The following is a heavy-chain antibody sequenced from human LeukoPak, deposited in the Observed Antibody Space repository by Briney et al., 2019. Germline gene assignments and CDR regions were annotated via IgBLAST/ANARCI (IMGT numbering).Heavy chain of an antibody. D-gene: IGHD3-3*01. V-gene: IGHV4-34*01. Sequence: PSETLSLTCAVYGGSFSGYYWSWIRQPPGKGLEWIGEINHSGSTNYNPSLKSRVTISVDTSKNQFSLKLSSVTAADTAVYYCAYFWSGYYSSFDYWGQGTLVTVSS. CDR3: AYFWSGYYSSFDY. CDR1: GGSFSGYY. CDR2: INHSGST. J-gene: IGHJ4*02.